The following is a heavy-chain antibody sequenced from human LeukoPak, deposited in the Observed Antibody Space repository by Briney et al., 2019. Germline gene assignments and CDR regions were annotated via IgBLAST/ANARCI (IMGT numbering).Heavy chain of an antibody. J-gene: IGHJ5*02. CDR2: ISSSSSTI. D-gene: IGHD5-12*01. CDR1: GFTFSSYS. V-gene: IGHV3-48*01. CDR3: ARHKTPKPGYLRYSGFQFDP. Sequence: GGSLRLSCAASGFTFSSYSMNRVRQAPGKGLEWVSYISSSSSTIYYADSVKGRFTISRDNAKNSLYLQMNSLRAEDTAVYYCARHKTPKPGYLRYSGFQFDPWGQGTLVTVSS.